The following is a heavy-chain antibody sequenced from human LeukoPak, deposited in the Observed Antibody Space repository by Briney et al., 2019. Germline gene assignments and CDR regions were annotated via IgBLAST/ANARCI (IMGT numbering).Heavy chain of an antibody. V-gene: IGHV3-30-3*01. CDR1: GFTFSSYA. J-gene: IGHJ4*02. D-gene: IGHD6-19*01. CDR2: ISYDGSNK. Sequence: GGSLRLSCAASGFTFSSYAMHWVRQAPGKGREGVAVISYDGSNKYYADSVKGRFTISRDNSKNTLYLQMNSLRAEDTAVYYCARDADHGSGWYGPFDYWGQGTLVTVSS. CDR3: ARDADHGSGWYGPFDY.